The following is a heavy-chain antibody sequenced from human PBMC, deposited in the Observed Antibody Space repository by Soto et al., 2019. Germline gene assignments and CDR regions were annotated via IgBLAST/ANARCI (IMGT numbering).Heavy chain of an antibody. CDR2: IYYSGST. Sequence: SETLSLTCTVSGGSISSGGYYWSWIRQHPGKGLEWIGYIYYSGSTYYNPSLKSRVTISLDKSKNQFSLKLSSVTAADTAVYYCTRRGGFYGSGSFNPWGPGTLVTVSS. V-gene: IGHV4-31*03. D-gene: IGHD3-10*01. CDR1: GGSISSGGYY. CDR3: TRRGGFYGSGSFNP. J-gene: IGHJ5*02.